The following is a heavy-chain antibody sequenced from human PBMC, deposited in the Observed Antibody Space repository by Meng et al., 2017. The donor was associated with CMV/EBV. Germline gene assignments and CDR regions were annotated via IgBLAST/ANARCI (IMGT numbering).Heavy chain of an antibody. Sequence: SVKVSCKASGGTFSSYAISWVRQAPGQGLEWMGGIIPILGIANYAQKFQGRVTITADKSTSTAYMELSSLRSEDTAVYYCAIQLGYCSSTSCERDFDYWGRGTLVTVSS. J-gene: IGHJ4*02. CDR3: AIQLGYCSSTSCERDFDY. CDR2: IIPILGIA. V-gene: IGHV1-69*10. CDR1: GGTFSSYA. D-gene: IGHD2-2*01.